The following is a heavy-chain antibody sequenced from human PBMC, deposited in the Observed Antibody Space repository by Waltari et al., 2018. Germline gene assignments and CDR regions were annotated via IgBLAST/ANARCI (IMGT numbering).Heavy chain of an antibody. CDR2: IIPIFGTA. J-gene: IGHJ3*02. D-gene: IGHD2-21*02. Sequence: QVQLVQSGAEVKKPGSSVKVSCKASGGTFSSYAISWVRQAPGQGLEWMGGIIPIFGTANYAQKFQGRVTITADESTSTAYMELSSLRSEDTAVYYCARVGHIVVVTAIPGAFDIWGQGTMVTVSS. CDR1: GGTFSSYA. V-gene: IGHV1-69*01. CDR3: ARVGHIVVVTAIPGAFDI.